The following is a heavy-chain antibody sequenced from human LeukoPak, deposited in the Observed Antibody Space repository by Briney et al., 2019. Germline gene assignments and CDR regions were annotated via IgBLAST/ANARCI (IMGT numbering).Heavy chain of an antibody. V-gene: IGHV4-34*01. CDR1: GGSFSGYY. Sequence: SETLSLTCAVYGGSFSGYYWSWIRQPPGKGLEWIGEINHSGSTNYNPSLKSRVTISVDTSKNQFSLKPSSVTAADTAVYYCARSRPKHIVVVPAAWGWFDPWGQGTLVTVSS. CDR3: ARSRPKHIVVVPAAWGWFDP. J-gene: IGHJ5*02. CDR2: INHSGST. D-gene: IGHD2-2*01.